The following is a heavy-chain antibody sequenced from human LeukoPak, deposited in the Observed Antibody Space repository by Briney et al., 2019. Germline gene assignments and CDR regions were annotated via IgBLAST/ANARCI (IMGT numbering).Heavy chain of an antibody. D-gene: IGHD1-7*01. V-gene: IGHV4-31*03. Sequence: NPSETLSLTCTVSGGSISSGGYYWSWIRQHPGKGLEWIGYIYYSGSTYYNPSLKSRATISVDTSKNQFSLKLSSVTAADTAVYYCARDGGSITGTADDAFDIWGQGTMVTVSS. J-gene: IGHJ3*02. CDR1: GGSISSGGYY. CDR3: ARDGGSITGTADDAFDI. CDR2: IYYSGST.